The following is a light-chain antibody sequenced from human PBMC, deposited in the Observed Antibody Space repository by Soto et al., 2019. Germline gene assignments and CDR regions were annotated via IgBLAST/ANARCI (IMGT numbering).Light chain of an antibody. V-gene: IGLV2-14*01. CDR1: SIDIAPYNY. CDR2: EVS. J-gene: IGLJ1*01. Sequence: QSLLTQAASVSGSPGQSLTISCTGTSIDIAPYNYVSCYQQHPGKAPQLIMYEVSYRPSGISNRFSGSKSGNTASLTISGLQAEDEADYDCSSYTSSTNYVFGTRTKVTVL. CDR3: SSYTSSTNYV.